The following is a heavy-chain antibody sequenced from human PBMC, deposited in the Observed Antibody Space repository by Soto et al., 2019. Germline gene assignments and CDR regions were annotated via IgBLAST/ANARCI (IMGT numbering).Heavy chain of an antibody. CDR3: ARASELGYFDY. Sequence: QVQLVESGGGLVKPGGSLRLSCAASGFTFSDYYMSWIRQAPGKGLEWVSYISSISSYTNYADSVKGRFTISRDNAKNSLYLQMNSLRAEDTAVYYCARASELGYFDYWGQGTLVTVSS. D-gene: IGHD1-26*01. J-gene: IGHJ4*02. CDR2: ISSISSYT. V-gene: IGHV3-11*05. CDR1: GFTFSDYY.